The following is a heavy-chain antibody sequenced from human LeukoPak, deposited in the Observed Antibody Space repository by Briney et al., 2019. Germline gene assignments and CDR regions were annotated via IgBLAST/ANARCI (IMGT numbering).Heavy chain of an antibody. Sequence: SETLSLTCAVYGGSFSGYYWTWIRQAPGKGLEWIGEINPSGRISYNPSLKSRLTISVDATKNQFSLNLRSLTAADTAVYYCARGRQEVSMIVVVMTAVSYYLDVWGKGTTVTVS. CDR2: INPSGRI. CDR1: GGSFSGYY. D-gene: IGHD3-22*01. V-gene: IGHV4-34*01. J-gene: IGHJ6*03. CDR3: ARGRQEVSMIVVVMTAVSYYLDV.